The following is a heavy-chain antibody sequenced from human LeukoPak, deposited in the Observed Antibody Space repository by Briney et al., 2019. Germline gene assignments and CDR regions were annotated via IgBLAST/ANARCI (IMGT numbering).Heavy chain of an antibody. J-gene: IGHJ4*02. V-gene: IGHV1-2*02. CDR3: ARDRSLRYQFDDSSGYFDY. Sequence: ASVKVSCKASGYTFTGYYMHWVRQAPGQGLEWMGWINPNSGGTNYAQKFQGRVTMTRDTSISTAYMELSRLRSDDTAVHYCARDRSLRYQFDDSSGYFDYWGQGTLVTVSS. CDR2: INPNSGGT. D-gene: IGHD3-22*01. CDR1: GYTFTGYY.